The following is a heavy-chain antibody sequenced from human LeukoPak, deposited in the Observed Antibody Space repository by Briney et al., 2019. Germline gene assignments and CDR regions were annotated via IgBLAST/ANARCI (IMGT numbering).Heavy chain of an antibody. CDR1: GGSISSYY. Sequence: SENLSLTCTGSGGSISSYYWSWIRQPPVNGLEWIGYIYYSGSTNYHPSLKSRVTISVDTSKNQFSLKLSSVTAADTAVYYCASGDYDSSGYAFWYWGQGTLVTVSS. V-gene: IGHV4-59*01. J-gene: IGHJ4*02. CDR2: IYYSGST. CDR3: ASGDYDSSGYAFWY. D-gene: IGHD3-22*01.